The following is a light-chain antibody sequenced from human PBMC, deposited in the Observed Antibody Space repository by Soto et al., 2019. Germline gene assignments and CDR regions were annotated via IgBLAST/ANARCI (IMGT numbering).Light chain of an antibody. J-gene: IGLJ2*01. CDR2: TYD. CDR3: AAWDDRVNGVV. V-gene: IGLV1-44*01. CDR1: SSNIGTYT. Sequence: QSVLTQPPSVSGTPGQSITISCSGSSSNIGTYTLNWYQHLPGTAPKPLSSTYDQRPSGVADRFSGSKSGTSASLAISGLQSEDEADYYCAAWDDRVNGVVFGGGTKLTVL.